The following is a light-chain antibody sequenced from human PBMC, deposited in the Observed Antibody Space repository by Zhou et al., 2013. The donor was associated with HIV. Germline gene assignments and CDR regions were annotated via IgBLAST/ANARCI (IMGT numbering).Light chain of an antibody. CDR3: QQYYSTPSIT. CDR1: QSISNY. J-gene: IGKJ5*01. V-gene: IGKV1-39*01. Sequence: IQMTQSPSSLSASVGDRVTISCRASQSISNYLTWFQQKPGKAPKLLIFATSRLQSGVPSRFSGGGSGTDYTLTISSLQPEDFATYYCQQYYSTPSITFGQGTRL. CDR2: ATS.